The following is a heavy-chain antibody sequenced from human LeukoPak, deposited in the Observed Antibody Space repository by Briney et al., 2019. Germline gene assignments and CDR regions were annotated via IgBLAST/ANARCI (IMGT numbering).Heavy chain of an antibody. Sequence: SETLSLPCAVSGYSISSGYYWGWIRQPPGKGLEWIGSIYHSGSTYYNPSLKSRVTISVDTSKNQFSLKLSSVTAADTAVYYCARARLLTYCSGGSCYSGLGSWFDPCRQGTLVTVSS. V-gene: IGHV4-38-2*01. CDR2: IYHSGST. CDR3: ARARLLTYCSGGSCYSGLGSWFDP. D-gene: IGHD2-15*01. CDR1: GYSISSGYY. J-gene: IGHJ5*02.